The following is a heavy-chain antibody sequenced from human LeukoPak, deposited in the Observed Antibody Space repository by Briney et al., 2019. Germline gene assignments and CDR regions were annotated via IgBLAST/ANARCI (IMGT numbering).Heavy chain of an antibody. V-gene: IGHV4-59*01. CDR1: GGSISSYY. J-gene: IGHJ3*02. CDR2: IYYSGST. CDR3: ARDVFRGEPPAFDI. D-gene: IGHD3-10*01. Sequence: SETLSLTCTASGGSISSYYWSWIRQPPGKGLEWIVYIYYSGSTNYNPSLKSRVTISVDTSKNQFSLKLSSVTAADTAVYYCARDVFRGEPPAFDIWGQGTMVTVSS.